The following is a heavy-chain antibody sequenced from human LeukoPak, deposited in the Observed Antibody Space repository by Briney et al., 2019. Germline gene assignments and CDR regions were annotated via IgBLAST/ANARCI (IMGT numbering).Heavy chain of an antibody. CDR1: GYTFSGYY. CDR2: INPKSGDT. Sequence: GSVKVSCKGSGYTFSGYYMHWVRQAPGQGLEWMGWINPKSGDTKYAQTFQGRVTMTRDTSISTAYMELSRLRSDDTAVYYCARDGYSGRFNPWGQGTLVTVSS. J-gene: IGHJ5*02. CDR3: ARDGYSGRFNP. V-gene: IGHV1-2*02. D-gene: IGHD1-26*01.